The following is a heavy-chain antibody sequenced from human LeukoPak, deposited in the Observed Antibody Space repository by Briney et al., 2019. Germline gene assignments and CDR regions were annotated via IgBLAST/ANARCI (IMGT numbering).Heavy chain of an antibody. Sequence: GGSLRLSCAASGFTFSSYSVNWVRQAPGKGLEWVSSISSSSSYIYYADSVKGRFTISRDNAKNSLYLQMNSLRAEDTAVYYCARGHASSGWYWDYWGQGTLVTVSS. D-gene: IGHD6-19*01. CDR1: GFTFSSYS. J-gene: IGHJ4*02. V-gene: IGHV3-21*01. CDR3: ARGHASSGWYWDY. CDR2: ISSSSSYI.